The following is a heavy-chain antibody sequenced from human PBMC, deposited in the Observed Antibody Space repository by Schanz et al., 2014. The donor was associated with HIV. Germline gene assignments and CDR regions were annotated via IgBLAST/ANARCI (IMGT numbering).Heavy chain of an antibody. CDR1: GYTFTSYG. CDR2: IIPVFGTT. CDR3: ARNRYNLLPFDY. J-gene: IGHJ4*02. V-gene: IGHV1-69*06. D-gene: IGHD2-2*01. Sequence: QVQLVQSGAEVQKPGASVKVSCKASGYTFTSYGISWVRPAPGQGLEWMGGIIPVFGTTNYAQKFQGRVTITADKSTSTAYMELSRLRYDDTAVYFCARNRYNLLPFDYWGQGTLVTVSS.